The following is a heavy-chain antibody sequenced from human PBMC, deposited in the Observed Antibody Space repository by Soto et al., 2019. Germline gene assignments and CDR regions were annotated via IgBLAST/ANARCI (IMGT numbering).Heavy chain of an antibody. D-gene: IGHD5-12*01. J-gene: IGHJ5*02. CDR3: ARSATSTNFADCFDP. CDR2: IYSAGSK. V-gene: IGHV3-66*01. CDR1: GFIVSSSY. Sequence: EVQVVESGGGLVQPGGSLRLSCAASGFIVSSSYMSWVRQAPGKGLEWVAVIYSAGSKYYSDSVKGRFTIYRDSSKNTLHLQMDSLRAEDTAVYYCARSATSTNFADCFDPWGQGTLVTVSS.